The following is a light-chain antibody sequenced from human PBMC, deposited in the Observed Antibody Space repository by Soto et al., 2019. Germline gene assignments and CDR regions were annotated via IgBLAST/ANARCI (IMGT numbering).Light chain of an antibody. V-gene: IGKV3-11*01. J-gene: IGKJ2*01. Sequence: EIVLTQSPATLSLSPGERATLSCRASQSVSSYLAWYQQKPGQAPRLLIYDASNRATGIPARFSGSGSGTAFILTISSLEPEDFAVYYCQQRSNWPPYTFGQGTKLEIK. CDR3: QQRSNWPPYT. CDR2: DAS. CDR1: QSVSSY.